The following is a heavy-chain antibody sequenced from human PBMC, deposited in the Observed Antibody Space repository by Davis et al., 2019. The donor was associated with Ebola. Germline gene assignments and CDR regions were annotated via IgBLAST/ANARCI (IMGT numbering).Heavy chain of an antibody. J-gene: IGHJ3*02. CDR3: ARPRQWLVSEAFDI. Sequence: GGSLRLSCKASGYSFTTYWITWVRQMPGKGLEWMGIIYPSDSDTKYSPSFQGQVTISADKSISTAYLQWSSLKASDTAMYYCARPRQWLVSEAFDIWGQGTMVTVSS. D-gene: IGHD6-19*01. CDR2: IYPSDSDT. CDR1: GYSFTTYW. V-gene: IGHV5-51*01.